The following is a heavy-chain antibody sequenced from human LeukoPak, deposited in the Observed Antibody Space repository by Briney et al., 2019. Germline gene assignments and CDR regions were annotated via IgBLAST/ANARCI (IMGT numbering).Heavy chain of an antibody. CDR3: ARDTSTYYYYGMDV. Sequence: GGSLRLSCAASGFIFSSFWMSWVRQAPGKGLEWVAVIWYDGSNKYYADSVKGRFTISRDNSKNTLYLQMNSLRAEDTAVYYCARDTSTYYYYGMDVWGQGTTVTVS. CDR1: GFIFSSFW. D-gene: IGHD5-12*01. CDR2: IWYDGSNK. J-gene: IGHJ6*02. V-gene: IGHV3-33*08.